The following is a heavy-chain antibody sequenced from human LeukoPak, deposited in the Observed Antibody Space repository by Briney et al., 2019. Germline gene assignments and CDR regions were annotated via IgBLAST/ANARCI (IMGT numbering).Heavy chain of an antibody. CDR2: ISGSGART. V-gene: IGHV3-23*01. J-gene: IGHJ4*02. Sequence: GGSLRLSCVASGFIFSNYALSWVRQAPGKGLEWVSGISGSGARTYNADSVKGRFTISRDNSKNTLFLQMNSLTPEDTAVYYCAKGRAAEVVAAFNYWGQGTVVTVSS. CDR1: GFIFSNYA. CDR3: AKGRAAEVVAAFNY. D-gene: IGHD2-15*01.